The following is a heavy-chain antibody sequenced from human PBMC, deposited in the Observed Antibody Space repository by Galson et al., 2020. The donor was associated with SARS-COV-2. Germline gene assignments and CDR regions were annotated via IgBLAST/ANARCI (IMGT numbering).Heavy chain of an antibody. D-gene: IGHD4-17*01. CDR1: GYTLTELS. J-gene: IGHJ5*02. CDR2: FDPEDGET. V-gene: IGHV1-24*01. Sequence: ASVKVSCKVSGYTLTELSMHWVRQAPGKGLEWMGGFDPEDGETIYAQKFQGRVTMTEDTSTDTAYMELSSLRSEDTAVYYCATSPGLRSTGWFDPWGQGTLVTVSS. CDR3: ATSPGLRSTGWFDP.